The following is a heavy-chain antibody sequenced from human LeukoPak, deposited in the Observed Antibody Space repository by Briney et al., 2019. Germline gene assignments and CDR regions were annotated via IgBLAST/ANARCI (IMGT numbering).Heavy chain of an antibody. J-gene: IGHJ6*02. V-gene: IGHV4-30-2*01. CDR3: ARAHSIASYYYGVDV. CDR1: GGSISSGGYY. D-gene: IGHD2/OR15-2a*01. Sequence: ASETLSLTCTVSGGSISSGGYYWSWIRQPPGKGLEWIGYIYHSGSTYYNPSLKSRVTISVDTSENQFSLKLSSVTAADTAVYYCARAHSIASYYYGVDVWGQGTTVTVSS. CDR2: IYHSGST.